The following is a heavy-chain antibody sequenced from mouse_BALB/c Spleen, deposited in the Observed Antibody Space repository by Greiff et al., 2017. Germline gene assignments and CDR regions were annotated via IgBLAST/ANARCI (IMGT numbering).Heavy chain of an antibody. CDR3: ARSDGYPAWFAY. D-gene: IGHD2-3*01. CDR1: GFTFSSFG. J-gene: IGHJ3*01. V-gene: IGHV5-17*02. Sequence: EVKLVESGGGLVQPGGSRKPSCAASGFTFSSFGMHWVRQAPEKGLEWVAYISSGSSTIYYADTVKGRFTISRDNPKNTLFLQMTSLRSEDTAMYYCARSDGYPAWFAYWGQGTLVTVSA. CDR2: ISSGSSTI.